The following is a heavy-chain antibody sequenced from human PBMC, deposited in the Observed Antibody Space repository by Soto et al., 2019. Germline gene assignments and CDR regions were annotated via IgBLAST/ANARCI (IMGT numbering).Heavy chain of an antibody. J-gene: IGHJ4*01. CDR1: GGSISSGGYY. D-gene: IGHD6-19*01. V-gene: IGHV4-31*03. CDR2: IYYSGST. CDR3: EKAHVRVVAGSTFED. Sequence: NPSEPLSLTCTVSGGSISSGGYYWSWIRQPPGKGLEWIGYIYYSGSTYYNPSLKSRVTISVDTSKNQVSPKLSSVTAADTAVYYCEKAHVRVVAGSTFEDWGPGTLVSVAS.